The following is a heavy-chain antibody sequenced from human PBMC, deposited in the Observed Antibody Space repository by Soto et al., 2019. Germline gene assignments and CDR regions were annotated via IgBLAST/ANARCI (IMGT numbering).Heavy chain of an antibody. CDR3: ARGLRLSTAAANFDY. D-gene: IGHD2-2*01. Sequence: QVQLVQSGAEVKKPGSSVKVSCKASGGTFSSYAISWVRQAPGQGLEWMGGIIPIFGTANYAQKFQGRVTLXXDXSXNTAYMELSSLRSEDTAVYYCARGLRLSTAAANFDYWGQGTLVTVSS. J-gene: IGHJ4*02. V-gene: IGHV1-69*12. CDR1: GGTFSSYA. CDR2: IIPIFGTA.